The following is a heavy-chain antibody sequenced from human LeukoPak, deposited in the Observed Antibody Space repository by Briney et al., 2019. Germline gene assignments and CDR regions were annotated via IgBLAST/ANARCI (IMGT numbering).Heavy chain of an antibody. Sequence: GGSLRLSCSASGFTFSNCWMHWVRQAPGKGLLWVSRINSDGKTTTYADSVKGRFTISRDNAKNTLYLQMNSLRVEDTAVYYCVRDLPRTSGPWGQGTLVTVSS. CDR3: VRDLPRTSGP. CDR1: GFTFSNCW. D-gene: IGHD3-10*01. J-gene: IGHJ5*02. V-gene: IGHV3-74*01. CDR2: INSDGKTT.